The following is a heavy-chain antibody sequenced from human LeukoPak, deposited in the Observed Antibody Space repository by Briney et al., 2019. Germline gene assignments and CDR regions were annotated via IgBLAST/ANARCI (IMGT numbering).Heavy chain of an antibody. D-gene: IGHD3-9*01. J-gene: IGHJ5*02. CDR2: INAGNGNT. CDR3: ARSVLRYFDWLFPSDP. V-gene: IGHV1-3*01. Sequence: GESLKISCRGFGYTFTNYWIGWVRQAPGQRLEWMGWINAGNGNTKYSQKFQGRVTITRDTSASTAYMELSSLRSEDTAVYYCARSVLRYFDWLFPSDPWGQGTLVTVSS. CDR1: GYTFTNYW.